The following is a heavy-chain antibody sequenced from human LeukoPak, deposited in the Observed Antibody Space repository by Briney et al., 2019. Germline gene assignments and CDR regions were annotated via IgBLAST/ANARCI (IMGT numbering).Heavy chain of an antibody. CDR2: ISSSSSYI. D-gene: IGHD6-13*01. Sequence: GGSLRLSCAASGFTFSSYSMNWVRQAPGKGLEWVSSISSSSSYIYYADSVKGRFTISRDNAKNSLYLQMNSLRAEDTAVYYCARDLEYSSSWSYGMDVWGQGTTVTVSS. CDR3: ARDLEYSSSWSYGMDV. J-gene: IGHJ6*02. CDR1: GFTFSSYS. V-gene: IGHV3-21*01.